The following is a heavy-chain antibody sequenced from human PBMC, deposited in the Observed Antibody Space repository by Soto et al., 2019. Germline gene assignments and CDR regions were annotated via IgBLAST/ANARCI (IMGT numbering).Heavy chain of an antibody. D-gene: IGHD2-21*02. J-gene: IGHJ3*02. CDR1: GYTFNICG. V-gene: IGHV1-18*01. CDR3: ARGPTVGDI. Sequence: GASVKVSCKASGYTFNICGISWVRQAPGQGLEWMGWIRVKNGNTNYAQNFQGRFTMTTDTSTSTAYMELRSLRSDDTAVYYCARGPTVGDIWGQGTMVTVS. CDR2: IRVKNGNT.